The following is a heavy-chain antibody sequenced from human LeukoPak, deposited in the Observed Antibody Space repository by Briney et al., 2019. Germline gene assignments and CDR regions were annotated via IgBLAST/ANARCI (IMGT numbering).Heavy chain of an antibody. Sequence: PSETLSLTCTVSGDSISSTTYYCAWIRQPPGKGLEWIGEISHSGSTNYNPSLKSRVTISLDTSKNQFSLNLSSVTAADTAVYYCVRENLPRQLVSYWGQGTLVTVSS. CDR3: VRENLPRQLVSY. D-gene: IGHD6-6*01. V-gene: IGHV4-39*07. CDR2: ISHSGST. CDR1: GDSISSTTYY. J-gene: IGHJ4*02.